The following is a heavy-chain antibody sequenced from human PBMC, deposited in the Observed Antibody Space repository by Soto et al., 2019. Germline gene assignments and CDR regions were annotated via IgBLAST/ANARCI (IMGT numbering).Heavy chain of an antibody. Sequence: ASVKVSCKASGYTVTGHYMHWVRQAPGQGLEWMGWINPNSGGTNYAQKFQGWVTMTRDTSISTAYMELSRLRSDDTAVYYCARDRYCSGGSCSTSDAFDIWGQGTMVTVSS. V-gene: IGHV1-2*04. CDR2: INPNSGGT. J-gene: IGHJ3*02. CDR1: GYTVTGHY. D-gene: IGHD2-15*01. CDR3: ARDRYCSGGSCSTSDAFDI.